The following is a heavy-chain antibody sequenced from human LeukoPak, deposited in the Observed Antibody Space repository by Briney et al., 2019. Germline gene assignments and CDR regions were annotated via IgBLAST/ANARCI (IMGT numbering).Heavy chain of an antibody. D-gene: IGHD6-13*01. J-gene: IGHJ5*02. CDR3: ARRSAASQQQLNWFDP. Sequence: RSSETLSLTCAVSGYSISSGYYWGWTRQPPGKGLEWIGSIYHSGSTYYNPSLKSRVTISVDTSKNQFSLKLSSVTAADTAVYYCARRSAASQQQLNWFDPWGQGTLVTASS. CDR2: IYHSGST. CDR1: GYSISSGYY. V-gene: IGHV4-38-2*01.